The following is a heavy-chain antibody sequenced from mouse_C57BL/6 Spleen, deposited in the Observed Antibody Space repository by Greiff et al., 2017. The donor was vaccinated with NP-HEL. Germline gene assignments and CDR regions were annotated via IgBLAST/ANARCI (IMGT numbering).Heavy chain of an antibody. D-gene: IGHD2-1*01. CDR1: GFTFTVYY. CDR3: ARYTYGNYPYYYAMDY. CDR2: IRNKANGYTT. Sequence: EVQGVESGGGLVQPGGSLSLSCAASGFTFTVYYMSWVRQPPGKALEWLGFIRNKANGYTTEYSASVKGRFTISRDNSQSILYLQMNALRAEDSATYYCARYTYGNYPYYYAMDYWGQGTSVTVSS. J-gene: IGHJ4*01. V-gene: IGHV7-3*01.